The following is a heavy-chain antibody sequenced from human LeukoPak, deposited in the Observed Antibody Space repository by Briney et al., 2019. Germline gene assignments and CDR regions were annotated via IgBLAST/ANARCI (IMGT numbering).Heavy chain of an antibody. V-gene: IGHV2-5*02. Sequence: SGPTLVKPTQTLTLTCTFSGFSLSTSGVGVGWIRQPPGKALEWLALIYWDDDKRYNPSLKSRLTITKDTSKNLVVLTMTNMDPVDTATYYCAHRRVATGVFDYWGQGTLVTVSS. D-gene: IGHD5-12*01. CDR1: GFSLSTSGVG. CDR2: IYWDDDK. CDR3: AHRRVATGVFDY. J-gene: IGHJ4*02.